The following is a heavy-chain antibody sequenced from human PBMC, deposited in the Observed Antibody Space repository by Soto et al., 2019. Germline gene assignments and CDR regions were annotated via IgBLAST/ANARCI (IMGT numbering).Heavy chain of an antibody. Sequence: TSETLSLTCTVSGGSMSSSSYYWGWIRQPPGKGLEWIGSIYYSGNTYYNPSLKSRVIISVDTSKNHFSLKLSSVTAADTAVYYCARLTGNYYQYAMDVWGQGTTVT. CDR2: IYYSGNT. CDR3: ARLTGNYYQYAMDV. D-gene: IGHD3-10*01. V-gene: IGHV4-39*01. CDR1: GGSMSSSSYY. J-gene: IGHJ6*02.